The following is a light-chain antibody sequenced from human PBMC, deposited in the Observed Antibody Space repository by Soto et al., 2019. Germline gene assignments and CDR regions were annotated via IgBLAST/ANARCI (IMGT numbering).Light chain of an antibody. CDR3: SSYAGSSKGV. CDR1: SSDVGGYNF. CDR2: EVT. Sequence: QSALTQPPSASGSPGQSVTISCTGTSSDVGGYNFVSWYQQHPGKAPKLIIYEVTKRPSGVPDRFSGSKSGNTASLTVSGLQAEDEADYYCSSYAGSSKGVFGTGTKLTVL. V-gene: IGLV2-8*01. J-gene: IGLJ1*01.